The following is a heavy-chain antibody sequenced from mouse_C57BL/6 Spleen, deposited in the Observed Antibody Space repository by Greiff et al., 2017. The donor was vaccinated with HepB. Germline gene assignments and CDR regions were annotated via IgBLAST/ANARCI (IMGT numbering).Heavy chain of an antibody. CDR2: IYPGSGST. J-gene: IGHJ3*01. CDR3: ARYDYEAWFAY. V-gene: IGHV1-55*01. Sequence: VQLQQPGAELVKPGASVKMSCKASGYTFTSYWITWVKQRPGQGLEWIGDIYPGSGSTNYNEKFKSKATLTVETSSSTAYMQLSSLTSEDSAVYYCARYDYEAWFAYWGQGTLVTVSA. CDR1: GYTFTSYW. D-gene: IGHD2-4*01.